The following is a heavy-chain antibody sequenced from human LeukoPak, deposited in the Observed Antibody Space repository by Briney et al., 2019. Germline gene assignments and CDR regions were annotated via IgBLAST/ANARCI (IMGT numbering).Heavy chain of an antibody. Sequence: SETLSLTCTVSGGSISSYYWSWIRQPAGKGLEWIGRIYTSGSTNYNPSLKSRVTFSVDTSKNQFSLELTSVTAADTAVYYCARQNPAASGQGLDYWGQGTLVTVSS. D-gene: IGHD6-13*01. CDR2: IYTSGST. J-gene: IGHJ4*02. V-gene: IGHV4-4*07. CDR1: GGSISSYY. CDR3: ARQNPAASGQGLDY.